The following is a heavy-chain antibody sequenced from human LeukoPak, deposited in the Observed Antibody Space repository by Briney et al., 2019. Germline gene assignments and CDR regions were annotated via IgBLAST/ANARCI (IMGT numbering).Heavy chain of an antibody. V-gene: IGHV3-15*01. CDR1: GFTFRNAW. CDR2: IKRKNDLGIT. Sequence: GGSLRLSCAASGFTFRNAWMSWVRQAPGKGLEWVGRIKRKNDLGITDYAAPVKARFTISRDDSKNTLYLQMNSLKTVDTSVYYCTAENFLYAFDIWGQGTMVTVSS. CDR3: TAENFLYAFDI. J-gene: IGHJ3*02. D-gene: IGHD1-7*01.